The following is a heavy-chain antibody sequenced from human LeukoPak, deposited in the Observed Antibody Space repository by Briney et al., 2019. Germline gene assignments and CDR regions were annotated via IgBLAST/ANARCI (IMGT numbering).Heavy chain of an antibody. D-gene: IGHD6-19*01. CDR2: ISSSSSYI. CDR3: ARDLIAVGRGDY. Sequence: GGSLRLSCAASGFTFSYYTMSWVRQAPGKGLVWISSISSSSSYISYADSMKGRFTISRDNAENSLFLQMNSLRAEDTAVYYCARDLIAVGRGDYWGQGTLVTVSS. V-gene: IGHV3-21*01. CDR1: GFTFSYYT. J-gene: IGHJ4*02.